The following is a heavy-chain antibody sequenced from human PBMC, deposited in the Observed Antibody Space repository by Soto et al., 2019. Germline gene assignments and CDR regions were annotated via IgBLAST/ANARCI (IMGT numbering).Heavy chain of an antibody. V-gene: IGHV5-51*01. J-gene: IGHJ6*02. Sequence: GESLKISCNGSGYTFTNYWIGWVRQIPGKGPEWMGIIYPGDSDTKYNPSFQGQVTISADKSITTTYLQWSSLKASDTAIYYCAASIFYYGMDVWGQGTTVTVSS. CDR1: GYTFTNYW. CDR3: AASIFYYGMDV. CDR2: IYPGDSDT.